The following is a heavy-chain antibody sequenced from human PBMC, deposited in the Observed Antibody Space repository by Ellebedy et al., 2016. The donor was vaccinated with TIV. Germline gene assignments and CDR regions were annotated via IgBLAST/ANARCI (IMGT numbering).Heavy chain of an antibody. CDR3: ARGEETYGMGYFDY. V-gene: IGHV3-23*01. D-gene: IGHD4-17*01. CDR2: ISSSGGAT. CDR1: GFTFSSYA. Sequence: GESLKISCAASGFTFSSYAISWVRQAPGKGLEWVSGISSSGGATYYADSVKGRFTISRDNSKNTLYLQMNSLRAEDTAVYYCARGEETYGMGYFDYWGQGTLVTVSS. J-gene: IGHJ4*02.